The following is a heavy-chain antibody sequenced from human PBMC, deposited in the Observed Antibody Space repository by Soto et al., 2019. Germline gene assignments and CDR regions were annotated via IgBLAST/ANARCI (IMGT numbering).Heavy chain of an antibody. V-gene: IGHV3-53*01. D-gene: IGHD2-8*01. CDR1: GFTVSSNY. CDR3: WSAARGRYSWCWFDH. J-gene: IGHJ5*02. Sequence: GGSLRLSCAASGFTVSSNYMTWVRQAPGKGLEWVSVIYSGGSTYYADSVKGRFTISRNNSNKTPQLQINSLITEDNAAYYCWSAARGRYSWCWFDHWGQGTLVTVSS. CDR2: IYSGGST.